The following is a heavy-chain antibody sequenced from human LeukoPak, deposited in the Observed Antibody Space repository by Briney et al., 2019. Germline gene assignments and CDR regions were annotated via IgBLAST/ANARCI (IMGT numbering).Heavy chain of an antibody. CDR2: IIPIFGTA. Sequence: SVKVSCKASGGTFSSYAISWVRQAPGQGLEWMRGIIPIFGTANYAQKFQGRVTITADESTSTAYMELSSLRSEDTAVYYCAMEHLNWFDPWGQGTLVTVSS. CDR1: GGTFSSYA. D-gene: IGHD1/OR15-1a*01. J-gene: IGHJ5*02. CDR3: AMEHLNWFDP. V-gene: IGHV1-69*13.